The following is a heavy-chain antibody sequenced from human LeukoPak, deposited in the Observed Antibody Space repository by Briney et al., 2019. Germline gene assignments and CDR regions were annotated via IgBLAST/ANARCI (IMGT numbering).Heavy chain of an antibody. CDR3: ARSYYYDSSGYPNFDY. CDR2: ISSSSSTI. CDR1: GFTFSSYS. D-gene: IGHD3-22*01. Sequence: GGPLRLSCAASGFTFSSYSMNWVRQAPGKGLEWVSYISSSSSTIYYADSVKGRFTISRDNAKNSLYLQMNSLRAEDTAVYYCARSYYYDSSGYPNFDYWGQGTLTTVSS. V-gene: IGHV3-48*04. J-gene: IGHJ4*02.